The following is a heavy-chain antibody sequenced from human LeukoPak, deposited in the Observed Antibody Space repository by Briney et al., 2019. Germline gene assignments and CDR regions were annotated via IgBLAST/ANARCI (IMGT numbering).Heavy chain of an antibody. Sequence: SETLSLTCTVSNDSISNGAYYWSWIRQRPGKGLEWIGYIYYSGSTYYNPSLKSRVTISADTSNNHFSLKLRSVTPADSAVYYCARDWLGYYFDSWGQGTLVTVSS. J-gene: IGHJ4*02. CDR1: NDSISNGAYY. CDR3: ARDWLGYYFDS. CDR2: IYYSGST. D-gene: IGHD6-19*01. V-gene: IGHV4-31*03.